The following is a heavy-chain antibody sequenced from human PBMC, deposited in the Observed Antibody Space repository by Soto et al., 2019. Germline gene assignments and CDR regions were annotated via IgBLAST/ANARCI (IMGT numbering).Heavy chain of an antibody. CDR2: ISYDGSNK. J-gene: IGHJ6*02. CDR3: AIEYTAMSLDV. D-gene: IGHD5-18*01. V-gene: IGHV3-30-3*01. Sequence: PGGSLRLSCAASGFTSSSYAMHWVRQAPGKGLEWVAVISYDGSNKYYADSVKGRFTISRDNSKNTLYLQMNSLRAEDTAVYYCAIEYTAMSLDVWGQGTTVTVSS. CDR1: GFTSSSYA.